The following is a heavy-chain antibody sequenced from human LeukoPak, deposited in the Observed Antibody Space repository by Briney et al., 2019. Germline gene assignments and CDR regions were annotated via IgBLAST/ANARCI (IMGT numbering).Heavy chain of an antibody. CDR1: GFTFSSYW. D-gene: IGHD6-13*01. V-gene: IGHV3-23*01. CDR2: ISGSGGST. J-gene: IGHJ5*02. CDR3: AKDSSSWYKDWFDP. Sequence: GGSLRLSCAASGFTFSSYWMSWVRQAPGKGLEWVSGISGSGGSTYYADSVKGRFTISRDNSKNTLYLQMNSLRAEDTAVYYCAKDSSSWYKDWFDPWGQGTLVTVSS.